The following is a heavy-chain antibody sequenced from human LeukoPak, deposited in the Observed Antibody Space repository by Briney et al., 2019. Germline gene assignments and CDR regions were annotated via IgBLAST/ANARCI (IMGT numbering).Heavy chain of an antibody. CDR1: RYTFTNHY. Sequence: ASVTVSCKASRYTFTNHYMHWVRQAPGQGLEWVGLINPHGTGTNYAQKFRGRVTLTRDTSTPTVYMELSSLRSEDTAVYYCAREESGGYFDYWGQGTPVTVSS. D-gene: IGHD2-8*02. J-gene: IGHJ4*02. CDR2: INPHGTGT. CDR3: AREESGGYFDY. V-gene: IGHV1-46*01.